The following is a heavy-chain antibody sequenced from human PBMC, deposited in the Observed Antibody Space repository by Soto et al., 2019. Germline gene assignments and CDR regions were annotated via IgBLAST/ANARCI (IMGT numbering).Heavy chain of an antibody. CDR1: GGSVNIGTYY. CDR2: IHYSGST. J-gene: IGHJ5*02. D-gene: IGHD5-12*01. CDR3: AREGLRLGYSGYGGRWFDP. V-gene: IGHV4-61*01. Sequence: SETLSLTCTVPGGSVNIGTYYWSWIRQPPGKGLYWFGFIHYSGSTNYNPSLKSRVTISVDTSKNQFSLKLSSVTAADTAVYYCAREGLRLGYSGYGGRWFDPWGQGALVTVS.